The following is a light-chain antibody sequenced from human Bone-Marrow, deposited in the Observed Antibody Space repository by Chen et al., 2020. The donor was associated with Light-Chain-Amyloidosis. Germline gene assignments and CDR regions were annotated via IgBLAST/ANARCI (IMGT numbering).Light chain of an antibody. J-gene: IGLJ3*02. Sequence: SYVLTQPSSVSVAPGQTATIACGGNNIGSTSVHWYQQTPGQAPLLVVYDDSDRPSGIPERLSGSNSGSTATLTIRRVEAGDEADYYCQVWERSSDRPVFGGGTQLTVL. CDR1: NIGSTS. CDR2: DDS. CDR3: QVWERSSDRPV. V-gene: IGLV3-21*02.